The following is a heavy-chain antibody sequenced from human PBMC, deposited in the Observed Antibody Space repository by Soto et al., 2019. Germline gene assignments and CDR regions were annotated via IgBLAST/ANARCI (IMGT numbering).Heavy chain of an antibody. CDR3: ASRGSGSGYYQYYFDY. V-gene: IGHV1-69*01. D-gene: IGHD3-22*01. Sequence: QVQLVQSGAEVKKPGSSAKVSCKASGGTFSSYAISWVRQAPGQGLEWMGGIIPIFGTANYAQKFQGRVTITADESTSTAYMELSSLRSEDTAVYYCASRGSGSGYYQYYFDYWGQGTLVTVSS. CDR1: GGTFSSYA. CDR2: IIPIFGTA. J-gene: IGHJ4*02.